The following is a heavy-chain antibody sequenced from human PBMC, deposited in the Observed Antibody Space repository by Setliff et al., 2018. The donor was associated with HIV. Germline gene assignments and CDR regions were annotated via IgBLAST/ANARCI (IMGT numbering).Heavy chain of an antibody. Sequence: SETLSLTCTVSGDSIRSGDYYWSWIRQSPEKGLEWIGYTFHTGYTYYNPSLKSRMIISVDLSKNQFSLKLSSVTAADTAMSYCAKSYGSGWSADTFDIWGQGTVVTVSS. V-gene: IGHV4-30-4*08. CDR1: GDSIRSGDYY. J-gene: IGHJ3*02. CDR2: TFHTGYT. CDR3: AKSYGSGWSADTFDI. D-gene: IGHD6-19*01.